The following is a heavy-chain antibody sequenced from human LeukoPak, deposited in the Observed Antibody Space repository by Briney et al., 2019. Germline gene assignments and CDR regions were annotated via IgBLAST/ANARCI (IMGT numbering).Heavy chain of an antibody. Sequence: PGGSLRLSCAASGLTFSSYSMNWVRQAPGKGLEWVSSISSSSSYIYYADSVKGRFTISRDNAKNSLYLQMNSLRAEDTAVYYCARDQDGSGSFPIFDPWGQGTLVTVSS. CDR1: GLTFSSYS. V-gene: IGHV3-21*01. J-gene: IGHJ5*02. D-gene: IGHD3-10*01. CDR3: ARDQDGSGSFPIFDP. CDR2: ISSSSSYI.